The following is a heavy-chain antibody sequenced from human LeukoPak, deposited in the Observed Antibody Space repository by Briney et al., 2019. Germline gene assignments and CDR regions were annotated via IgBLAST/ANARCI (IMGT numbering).Heavy chain of an antibody. Sequence: PSETLCLTCTVSGGSISSSSYYWGWLRQPPGKGLEWIGSIYYSGSTYYNPSLKSRVTISVDTSKNQFSLKLSSVTAADTAVYYCASTVTRGAFDIWGQGTMVTVSS. CDR1: GGSISSSSYY. J-gene: IGHJ3*02. CDR2: IYYSGST. D-gene: IGHD4-11*01. V-gene: IGHV4-39*01. CDR3: ASTVTRGAFDI.